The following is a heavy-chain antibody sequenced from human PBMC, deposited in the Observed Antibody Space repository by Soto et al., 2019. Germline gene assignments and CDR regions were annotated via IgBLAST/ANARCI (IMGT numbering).Heavy chain of an antibody. V-gene: IGHV1-69*06. Sequence: QVQLVQSGAEVKKPGSSVTVSCKASGGTFSSYAISWVRQAPGQGLEWMGRIIPFIGTANYAQKFQGRVTITADKATSTAYMELTSLRSEDTAVYYCARVVMTTGPASYYYGMDVWGQGTTGTVSS. CDR1: GGTFSSYA. D-gene: IGHD4-4*01. J-gene: IGHJ6*02. CDR2: IIPFIGTA. CDR3: ARVVMTTGPASYYYGMDV.